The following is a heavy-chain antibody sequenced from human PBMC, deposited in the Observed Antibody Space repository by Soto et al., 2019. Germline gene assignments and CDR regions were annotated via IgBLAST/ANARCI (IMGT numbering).Heavy chain of an antibody. J-gene: IGHJ6*02. CDR2: IVPLFGTP. D-gene: IGHD5-18*01. CDR3: ATDGLQTSMDLEV. CDR1: GGAFKTFA. V-gene: IGHV1-69*01. Sequence: QVQLLQSGAEVKKPGSSVQVSCKTSGGAFKTFAFSWVRQAPGQGLEWLGGIVPLFGTPNYEARFQGRLSITADESTNTVHMELNSLHSDDTAVYYCATDGLQTSMDLEVWGQGTTITVSS.